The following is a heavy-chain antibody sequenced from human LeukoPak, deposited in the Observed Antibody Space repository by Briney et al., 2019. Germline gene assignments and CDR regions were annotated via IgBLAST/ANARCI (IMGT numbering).Heavy chain of an antibody. CDR1: GGSISGYY. CDR3: ARAPNYDYVWGSYRSFDY. Sequence: PSETLSLTCAVSGGSISGYYWSWIGHSPDKGLEWIWYIYYSGSTNYNPSLQSRVTISVDTSKNQFSLKISSLTAADTAVYYCARAPNYDYVWGSYRSFDYWGQGTLVTVSS. J-gene: IGHJ4*02. V-gene: IGHV4-59*01. CDR2: IYYSGST. D-gene: IGHD3-16*02.